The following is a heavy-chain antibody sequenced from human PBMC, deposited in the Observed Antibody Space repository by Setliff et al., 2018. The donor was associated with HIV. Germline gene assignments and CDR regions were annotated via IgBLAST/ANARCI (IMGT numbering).Heavy chain of an antibody. V-gene: IGHV3-30*02. J-gene: IGHJ4*02. CDR3: STRLRWSPEKIDY. CDR2: IRYDGSNE. D-gene: IGHD6-13*01. CDR1: GFNFNDYG. Sequence: PGGSLRLSCAASGFNFNDYGMHWVRQAPGKGLEWVAFIRYDGSNEHYADSVKGRFTISRDNSKNTLALQMTSLRVEDTAFYYCSTRLRWSPEKIDYWGQGTLVTVSS.